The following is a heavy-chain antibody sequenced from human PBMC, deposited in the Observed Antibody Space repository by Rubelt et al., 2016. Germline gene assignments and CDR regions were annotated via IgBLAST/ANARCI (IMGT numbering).Heavy chain of an antibody. CDR2: ISPDESKK. D-gene: IGHD1-26*01. CDR3: ARDGSGSYYSDN. J-gene: IGHJ4*02. CDR1: GFTFSSYG. V-gene: IGHV3-33*05. Sequence: QLVESGGGVVQPGRSLRLSCGASGFTFSSYGVHWVRQAPGKGLEWVAVISPDESKKYYADSVKGRFTISRDKAKMALYLQMSSLRAEDTALYYCARDGSGSYYSDNWGQGTRVTVSS.